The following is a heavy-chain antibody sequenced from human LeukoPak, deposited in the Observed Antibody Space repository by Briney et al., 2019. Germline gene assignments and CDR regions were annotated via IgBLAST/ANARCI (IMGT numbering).Heavy chain of an antibody. J-gene: IGHJ4*02. V-gene: IGHV3-9*01. CDR2: ISWNSGSI. CDR1: GFTFDDYA. CDR3: AKAHRDDYTLYFDY. D-gene: IGHD3-3*01. Sequence: GGSLRLSCAASGFTFDDYAMHWVRQAPGKGLEWVSGISWNSGSIGYADSVKGRFTIPRDNAKNSLYLQMNSLRAEDTALYYCAKAHRDDYTLYFDYWGQGTLVTVSS.